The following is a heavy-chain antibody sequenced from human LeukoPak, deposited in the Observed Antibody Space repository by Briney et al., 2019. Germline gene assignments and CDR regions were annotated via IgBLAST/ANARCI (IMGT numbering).Heavy chain of an antibody. J-gene: IGHJ4*02. CDR3: ASWGEGALDN. Sequence: PGESLRLSCAASGFTFSSYSMNWVRQAPGKGLEWISYISTSTTTIYYANSVKGRFTISRDNAKKSLYLQMYSLRVEDTGVYYCASWGEGALDNWGQGTLVTVSS. D-gene: IGHD1-26*01. CDR2: ISTSTTTI. V-gene: IGHV3-48*01. CDR1: GFTFSSYS.